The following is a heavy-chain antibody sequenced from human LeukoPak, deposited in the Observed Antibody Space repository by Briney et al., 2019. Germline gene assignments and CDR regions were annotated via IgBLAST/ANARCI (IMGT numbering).Heavy chain of an antibody. D-gene: IGHD3-10*01. V-gene: IGHV4-34*01. Sequence: SETLSLTCAVNGGSFSGYYWSWIRQPPGKGLEWIGEINHSGSTNYNPSLKSRVTISVDTSKNQFSLKLSSVTAADTAVYYCARVPRILWFGERENYMDVWGKGTTVTVSS. CDR3: ARVPRILWFGERENYMDV. CDR2: INHSGST. J-gene: IGHJ6*03. CDR1: GGSFSGYY.